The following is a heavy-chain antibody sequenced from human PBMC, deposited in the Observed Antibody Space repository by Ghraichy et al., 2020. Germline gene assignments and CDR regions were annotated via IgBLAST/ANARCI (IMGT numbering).Heavy chain of an antibody. V-gene: IGHV3-23*01. Sequence: GESLNISCAASGFTFSSYAMSWVRQAPGKGLEWVSAISGSGGNTYYADSVKGRFTISRDNSKNTLYLQMNSLRAEDTAVYYCAKGHCSSTSCSTPSVYWGQGNLVTVSS. CDR1: GFTFSSYA. CDR2: ISGSGGNT. J-gene: IGHJ4*02. CDR3: AKGHCSSTSCSTPSVY. D-gene: IGHD2-2*01.